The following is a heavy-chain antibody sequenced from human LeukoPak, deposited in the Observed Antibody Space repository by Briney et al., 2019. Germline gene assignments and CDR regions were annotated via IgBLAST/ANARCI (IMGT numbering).Heavy chain of an antibody. CDR3: ARVDWSGYSSGLDY. V-gene: IGHV3-74*01. Sequence: PGGSLRLSCAASGITFGNNWMHWVRQGPGKGLVWISRINSDGGGAIYADSVKGRFTVSRDNAKNSLYLQMNSLRAEDTAVYYCARVDWSGYSSGLDYWGQGTLVTVSS. CDR2: INSDGGGA. J-gene: IGHJ4*02. CDR1: GITFGNNW. D-gene: IGHD3-3*01.